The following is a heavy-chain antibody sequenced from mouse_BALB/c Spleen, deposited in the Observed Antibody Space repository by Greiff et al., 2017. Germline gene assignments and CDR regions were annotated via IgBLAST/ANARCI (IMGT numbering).Heavy chain of an antibody. CDR2: ISDGGSYT. CDR1: GFTFSDYY. J-gene: IGHJ4*01. D-gene: IGHD3-1*01. Sequence: DVHLVESGGGLVKPGGSLKLSCAASGFTFSDYYMYWVRQTPEKRLEWVATISDGGSYTYYPDSVKGRFTISRDNAKNNLYLQMSSLKSEDTAMYYCAREGSGYNAMDYWGQGTSVTVSS. CDR3: AREGSGYNAMDY. V-gene: IGHV5-4*02.